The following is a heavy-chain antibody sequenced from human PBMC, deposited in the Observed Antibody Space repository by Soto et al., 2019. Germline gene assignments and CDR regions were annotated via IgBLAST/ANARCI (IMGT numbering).Heavy chain of an antibody. J-gene: IGHJ6*02. CDR3: ARYDFWSGYRPSYYYCGMDV. CDR1: GGTFSSYA. Sequence: ASVKVSCKASGGTFSSYAISWVRQAPGQGLEWMGGIIPIFGTANYAQKFQGRVTITADESTSTAYMELSSLRSEDTAVYYCARYDFWSGYRPSYYYCGMDVWGQGTTVTVSS. D-gene: IGHD3-3*01. CDR2: IIPIFGTA. V-gene: IGHV1-69*13.